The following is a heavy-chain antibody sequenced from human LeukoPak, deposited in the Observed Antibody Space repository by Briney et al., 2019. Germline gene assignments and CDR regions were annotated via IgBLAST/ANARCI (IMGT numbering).Heavy chain of an antibody. D-gene: IGHD6-13*01. CDR1: GGSFSGYY. J-gene: IGHJ5*02. CDR2: INHSGST. Sequence: PSETLSLTCAVYGGSFSGYYWSWIRQPPGKGLEWIGEINHSGSTNYNPSLKSRVTISVDTSKNQFSLKLSSVTAADTAVYYCARFPARVYHGFDPWGQGTLVTVSS. V-gene: IGHV4-34*01. CDR3: ARFPARVYHGFDP.